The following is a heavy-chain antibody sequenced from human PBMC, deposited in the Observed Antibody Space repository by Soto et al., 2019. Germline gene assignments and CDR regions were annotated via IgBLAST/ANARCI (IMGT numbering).Heavy chain of an antibody. CDR1: GFTFSHYV. V-gene: IGHV3-30*03. CDR3: ARYSGKYQGPIDY. D-gene: IGHD1-26*01. J-gene: IGHJ4*02. Sequence: LRLSCAASGFTFSHYVIHWVRQAPGKGLEWLAVISYDGSNKHYADSVKGRFTVSRDNSKNTLYLQMNSLRAEDTAVYFCARYSGKYQGPIDYWGQGTLVTVSS. CDR2: ISYDGSNK.